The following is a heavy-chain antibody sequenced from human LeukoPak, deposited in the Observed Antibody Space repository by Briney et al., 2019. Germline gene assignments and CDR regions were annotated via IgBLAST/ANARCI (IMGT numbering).Heavy chain of an antibody. Sequence: PGGSLRLSCAASGFTFSSYGMSWVRQAPGKGLEWVSAISGSGGSTYYADSVKGRFTISRDNSKNTLYLQMNSLRAEDTAVYYCAKGGEEVVVPLTPFDYWGQGTLVTVSS. CDR3: AKGGEEVVVPLTPFDY. CDR1: GFTFSSYG. V-gene: IGHV3-23*01. D-gene: IGHD2-2*01. CDR2: ISGSGGST. J-gene: IGHJ4*02.